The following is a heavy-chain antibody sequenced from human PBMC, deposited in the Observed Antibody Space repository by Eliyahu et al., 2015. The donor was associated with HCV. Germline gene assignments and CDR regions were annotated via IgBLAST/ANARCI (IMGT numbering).Heavy chain of an antibody. CDR2: IYYSGST. J-gene: IGHJ4*02. V-gene: IGHV4-59*01. D-gene: IGHD1-26*01. CDR3: ARGGYVKSYDTIDN. CDR1: GGSLTNSF. Sequence: GGSLTNSFWTWIRQPPGKGLEWIGYIYYSGSTSYNPSLESRVTLSVDTSKNQFSLKLRSATSADTAVYYCARGGYVKSYDTIDNWGPGTLVTVSS.